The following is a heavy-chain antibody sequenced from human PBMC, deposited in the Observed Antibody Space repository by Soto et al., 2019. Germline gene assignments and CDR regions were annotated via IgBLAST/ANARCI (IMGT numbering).Heavy chain of an antibody. Sequence: QVQLVESGGGLVKPGGSLRLSCAASGFTFSDYYMSWIRQAPGKGLEWVAYISSSGSTIYYSDSGKGRFTISRDNAKNSLYLQMNILRAEDTAVYYCARVDIVVVVAARDYYYMDVWGQGTTVTV. J-gene: IGHJ6*03. D-gene: IGHD2-15*01. CDR1: GFTFSDYY. V-gene: IGHV3-11*01. CDR2: ISSSGSTI. CDR3: ARVDIVVVVAARDYYYMDV.